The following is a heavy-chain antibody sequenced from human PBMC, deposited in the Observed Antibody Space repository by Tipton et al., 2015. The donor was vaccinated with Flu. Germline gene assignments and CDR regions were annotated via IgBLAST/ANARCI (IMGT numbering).Heavy chain of an antibody. CDR2: IHYSGSP. V-gene: IGHV4-34*01. D-gene: IGHD4-11*01. CDR3: ARRDYSNYVSDPKNWFDP. J-gene: IGHJ5*02. Sequence: LRLSCAASGFTFSDYAMNWVRQAPGKGLEWIGNIHYSGSPHYNPSLKSRVTISIDTSKNQFSLRLSSVTAADTAVYYCARRDYSNYVSDPKNWFDPWGQGTLVTVSS. CDR1: GFTFSDYA.